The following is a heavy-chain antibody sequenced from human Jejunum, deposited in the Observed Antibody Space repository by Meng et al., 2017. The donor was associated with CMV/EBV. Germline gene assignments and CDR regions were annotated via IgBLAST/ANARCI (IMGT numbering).Heavy chain of an antibody. CDR2: IGTVGDT. V-gene: IGHV3-13*01. CDR3: ARDGGLGGFDI. D-gene: IGHD1-26*01. Sequence: CAASGFTLRTYDMHWVRQAARKGLEWVAGIGTVGDTYYPDSVKGRFTISREHAKNSLYLQMNSLRAGDTAVYYCARDGGLGGFDIWGQGTMVTVSS. J-gene: IGHJ3*02. CDR1: GFTLRTYD.